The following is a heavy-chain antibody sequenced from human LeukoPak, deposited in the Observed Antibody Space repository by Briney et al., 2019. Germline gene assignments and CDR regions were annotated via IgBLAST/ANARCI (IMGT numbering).Heavy chain of an antibody. CDR1: GFTFSSYG. Sequence: GGSLRLSCAASGFTFSSYGMHWVRQAPGKGLEWVAVISYDGNNKYYADSVKGRLTISRDNSGNTLYLQMNSLRTEDTAVYYCAKGAPRDTLTTGPYYFDYWGQGTLVTVSS. CDR3: AKGAPRDTLTTGPYYFDY. V-gene: IGHV3-30*18. D-gene: IGHD4-11*01. J-gene: IGHJ4*02. CDR2: ISYDGNNK.